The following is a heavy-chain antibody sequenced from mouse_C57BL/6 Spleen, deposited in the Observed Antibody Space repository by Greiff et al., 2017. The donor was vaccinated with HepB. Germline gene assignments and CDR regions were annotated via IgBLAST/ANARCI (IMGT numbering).Heavy chain of an antibody. V-gene: IGHV1-54*01. CDR3: ARGERFAY. CDR1: GYAFTNYL. J-gene: IGHJ3*01. Sequence: QVQLKESGAELVRPGTSVKVSCKASGYAFTNYLIEWVKQRPGQGLEWIGVINPGSGGTNYNEKFKGKATLTADKSSSTAYMQLSSLTSEDSAVYFCARGERFAYWGQGTLVTVSA. CDR2: INPGSGGT.